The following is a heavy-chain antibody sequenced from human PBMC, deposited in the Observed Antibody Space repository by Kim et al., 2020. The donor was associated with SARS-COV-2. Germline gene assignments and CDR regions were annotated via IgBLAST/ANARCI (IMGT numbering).Heavy chain of an antibody. CDR2: INPSGGST. V-gene: IGHV1-46*01. CDR3: ARGFGGYSYASDAFDI. Sequence: ASVKVSCKASGYTFTSYYMHWVRQAPGQGLEWMGLINPSGGSTSYAQKFQGRVTMTRDTSTSTVYMELSSLRSEDTAVYYCARGFGGYSYASDAFDIWGQGTMVTVSS. CDR1: GYTFTSYY. D-gene: IGHD5-18*01. J-gene: IGHJ3*02.